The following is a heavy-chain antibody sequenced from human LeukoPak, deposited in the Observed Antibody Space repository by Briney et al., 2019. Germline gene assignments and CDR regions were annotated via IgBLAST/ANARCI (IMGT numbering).Heavy chain of an antibody. CDR1: GGSISSYY. CDR2: IYYSGST. V-gene: IGHV4-59*08. J-gene: IGHJ4*02. CDR3: ARLYSSSCPLY. Sequence: PSVTLSLTCTVSGGSISSYYWSWLRQPPGKGLEWIGYIYYSGSTNYNPSLKSRVTISVDTSKNQFSLKLSSVTAADTAVYYCARLYSSSCPLYWGQGTLVTVSS. D-gene: IGHD6-6*01.